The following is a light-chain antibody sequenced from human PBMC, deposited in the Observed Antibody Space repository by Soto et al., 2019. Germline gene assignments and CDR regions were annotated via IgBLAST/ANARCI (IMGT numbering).Light chain of an antibody. CDR3: HQRKSWPRT. CDR1: QTVISK. CDR2: DTS. Sequence: EIVWTQSPATLSLSPGERATLACRSSQTVISKLAWYQHKPGQAPRLLIYDTSNRATGIPARFSGSGSGTDFTLTISSLEPEDFAVYYCHQRKSWPRTFGQGTKVDIK. V-gene: IGKV3-11*01. J-gene: IGKJ1*01.